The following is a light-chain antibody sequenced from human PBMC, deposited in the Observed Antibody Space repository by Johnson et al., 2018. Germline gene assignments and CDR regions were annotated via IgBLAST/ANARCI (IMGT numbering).Light chain of an antibody. CDR2: ENN. Sequence: QSVLTQPPSVSAAPGQKVTISCSGSSSNIGNNYVSWYQQLPGTAPKLLIYENNKRPSGIPDRFSGSKSRPSATLAITGLQPGDEADYYCGTWNSRLSAGNVFGTGTKFTVL. V-gene: IGLV1-51*02. J-gene: IGLJ1*01. CDR3: GTWNSRLSAGNV. CDR1: SSNIGNNY.